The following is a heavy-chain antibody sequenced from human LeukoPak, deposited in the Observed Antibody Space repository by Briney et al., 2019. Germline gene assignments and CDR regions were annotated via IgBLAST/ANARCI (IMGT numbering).Heavy chain of an antibody. J-gene: IGHJ4*02. V-gene: IGHV3-49*04. CDR3: TSSDDFWSGYYQGNYFDY. Sequence: GGSLRLSCTASGFTFGDYAMSWVRQAPGKGLEWVGFIRSKAYGGTTEYAASVKGRFTISRDDSKSIAYLQVNSLKTEDTAVYYCTSSDDFWSGYYQGNYFDYWGQGTLVTVSS. CDR2: IRSKAYGGTT. CDR1: GFTFGDYA. D-gene: IGHD3-3*01.